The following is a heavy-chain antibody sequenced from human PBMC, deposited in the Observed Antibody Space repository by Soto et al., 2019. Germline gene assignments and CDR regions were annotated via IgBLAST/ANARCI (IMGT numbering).Heavy chain of an antibody. J-gene: IGHJ6*02. CDR3: ARGINATIFGVVIAQNYYYGLDV. V-gene: IGHV1-69*13. Sequence: ASVKVSCKASGGTFSSYAISWVRQAPGQGLEWMGGIIPIFGTANYAQKFQGRVRITADESTSTAYMELSSLRSEDTAVYYCARGINATIFGVVIAQNYYYGLDVWG. CDR2: IIPIFGTA. CDR1: GGTFSSYA. D-gene: IGHD3-3*01.